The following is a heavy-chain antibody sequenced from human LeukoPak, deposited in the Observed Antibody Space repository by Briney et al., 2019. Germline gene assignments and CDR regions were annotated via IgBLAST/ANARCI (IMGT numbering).Heavy chain of an antibody. V-gene: IGHV3-30*18. CDR2: ISYDGSNK. J-gene: IGHJ4*02. D-gene: IGHD3-3*01. Sequence: PGGSLRLSCAASGFTFSSYGMHWVRQAPGGGLEWVAVISYDGSNKYYADSVKGRFTISRDNSKNTLYLQMNTLSAEDTAVYYCAKDRDDFWSGIMDYWGQGIPVTVSS. CDR1: GFTFSSYG. CDR3: AKDRDDFWSGIMDY.